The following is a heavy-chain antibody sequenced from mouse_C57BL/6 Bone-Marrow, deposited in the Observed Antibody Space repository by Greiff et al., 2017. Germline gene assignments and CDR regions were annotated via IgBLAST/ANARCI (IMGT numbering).Heavy chain of an antibody. CDR3: ARDYYGSSSAWFAY. D-gene: IGHD1-1*01. Sequence: EVKLQESGPGLVKPSQSLSLTCSVTGYSITSGYYWNWIRQFPGNKLEWMGYISYDGSNNYNPSLKNRISITRDTSKNQFFLKLNSVTTEDTATYYCARDYYGSSSAWFAYWGQGTLVTVSA. V-gene: IGHV3-6*01. J-gene: IGHJ3*01. CDR2: ISYDGSN. CDR1: GYSITSGYY.